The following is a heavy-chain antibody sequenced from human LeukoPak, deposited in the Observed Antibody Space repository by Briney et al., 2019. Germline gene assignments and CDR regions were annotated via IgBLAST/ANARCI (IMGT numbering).Heavy chain of an antibody. CDR2: ISDTGDST. CDR1: GFTFSSYA. J-gene: IGHJ3*02. V-gene: IGHV3-23*01. CDR3: AKDQLKSTVVTPGAFDI. Sequence: GGSLRLSCTASGFTFSSYAMSWVRQAPGKGLEWVSSISDTGDSTYYADSVKGRFTISRDNSKNTLYLQMNSLRAEDTAVYYCAKDQLKSTVVTPGAFDIWGQGTMVTVSS. D-gene: IGHD4-23*01.